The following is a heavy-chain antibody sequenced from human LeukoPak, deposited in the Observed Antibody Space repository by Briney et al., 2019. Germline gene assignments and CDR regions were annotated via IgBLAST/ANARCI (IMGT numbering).Heavy chain of an antibody. D-gene: IGHD3-3*01. J-gene: IGHJ4*02. Sequence: PVGSLRLSCAASGFTFADYAMHWVRQAPGKGLEWVSLISGDGGSTYYADSVKGRFTISRDNSKNSLYLQMNSLRTEDTALYYCAKYRGYDFWSGYFDYWGQGTLVTVSS. V-gene: IGHV3-43*02. CDR3: AKYRGYDFWSGYFDY. CDR1: GFTFADYA. CDR2: ISGDGGST.